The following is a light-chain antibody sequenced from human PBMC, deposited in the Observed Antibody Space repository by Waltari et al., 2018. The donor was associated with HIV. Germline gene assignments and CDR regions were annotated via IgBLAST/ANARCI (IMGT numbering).Light chain of an antibody. CDR2: EVT. V-gene: IGLV2-14*02. CDR1: SSNVGSDDL. Sequence: QSALTQPASVSGSPGQSITISCTGTSSNVGSDDLVSWYQQHPGEAPKLIIYEVTKRPSGVSNRFSGSKSGNTASLTISGLQAEDEADYYCCSYTSSSTLRVFGGGTK. CDR3: CSYTSSSTLRV. J-gene: IGLJ2*01.